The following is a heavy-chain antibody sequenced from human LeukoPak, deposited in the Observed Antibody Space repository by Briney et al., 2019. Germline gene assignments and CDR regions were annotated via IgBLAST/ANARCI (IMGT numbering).Heavy chain of an antibody. V-gene: IGHV3-30-3*01. Sequence: GGSLRLSCAASGFTFSSYAMNWVRQAPGKGLEWVAVISNDGSDKYYADSVKGRFTISRDNSKNTLYLQMSSLRAEDTAVYYCARSKELVSLFDYWGQGTLVTVSS. CDR2: ISNDGSDK. J-gene: IGHJ4*02. CDR1: GFTFSSYA. CDR3: ARSKELVSLFDY. D-gene: IGHD4-23*01.